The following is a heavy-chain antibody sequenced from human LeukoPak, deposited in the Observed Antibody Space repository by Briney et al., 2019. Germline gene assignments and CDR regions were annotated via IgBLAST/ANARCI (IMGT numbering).Heavy chain of an antibody. Sequence: SVKVSCKASGGTFSSYAISWVRQAPGQGLEWMGGIIPIFGTANYAQKFQGRATITTDESTSTAYMELSSLRSEDTAVYYCARAHHSSGWYYYYYYMDVWGKGTTVTVSS. CDR2: IIPIFGTA. V-gene: IGHV1-69*05. CDR1: GGTFSSYA. CDR3: ARAHHSSGWYYYYYYMDV. J-gene: IGHJ6*03. D-gene: IGHD6-19*01.